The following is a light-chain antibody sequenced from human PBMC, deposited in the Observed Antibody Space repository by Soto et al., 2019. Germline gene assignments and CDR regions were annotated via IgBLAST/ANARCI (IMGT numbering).Light chain of an antibody. J-gene: IGKJ1*01. V-gene: IGKV3-11*01. CDR2: DAS. Sequence: EIVLTQYPATLSLSPGERANLSCRVSQSINNHLAWYQQKPGQAPRLLIYDASNRATDIPARIRGSGSGTNFTLTISSLGSADSAVEYCQQRCHSWTCCPGTSVEI. CDR3: QQRCHSWT. CDR1: QSINNH.